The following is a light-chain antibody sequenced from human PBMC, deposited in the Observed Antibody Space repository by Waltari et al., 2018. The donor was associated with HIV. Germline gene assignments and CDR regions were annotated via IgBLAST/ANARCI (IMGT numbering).Light chain of an antibody. CDR3: QQRTNWPPYS. V-gene: IGKV3-11*01. CDR1: QSVGSY. Sequence: EIVLTQSPATLSLSPGERATLSCRASQSVGSYLAWYQQKPGQAPRLLIYDASNRATGIPARFSGSGSGTDFTLTISSLEPEDFAVYYCQQRTNWPPYSFGQGTKLKIK. CDR2: DAS. J-gene: IGKJ2*03.